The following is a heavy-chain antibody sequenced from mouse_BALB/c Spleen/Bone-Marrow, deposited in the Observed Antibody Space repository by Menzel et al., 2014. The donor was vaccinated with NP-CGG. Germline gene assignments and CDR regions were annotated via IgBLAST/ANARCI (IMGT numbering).Heavy chain of an antibody. CDR3: ARHHTYTYYFHY. CDR1: GYTFTSSW. CDR2: IHPNSGNT. V-gene: IGHV1S130*01. Sequence: VQLQQSGSVLVRPGASVKLSCKASGYTFTSSWMHWAKQRPGQGLEWIGEIHPNSGNTNYNEKFKGKATLTVDTSSTTTYVDLSSLTSDHSAVYYCARHHTYTYYFHYWAQGTTLTVSS. J-gene: IGHJ2*01.